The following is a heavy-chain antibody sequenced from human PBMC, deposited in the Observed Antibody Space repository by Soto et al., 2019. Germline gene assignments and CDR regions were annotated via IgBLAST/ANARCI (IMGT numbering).Heavy chain of an antibody. D-gene: IGHD5-12*01. CDR3: ARERGATTYNYYGMDV. CDR2: IYYSGST. Sequence: SETLSLTCTVSGGSISSGGYYWSWIRQHPGKGLEWIGYIYYSGSTYYNPSLKSRVTISVDTSKNQFSLKLSSVTAADTAVYYCARERGATTYNYYGMDVWGQGTTVTVS. J-gene: IGHJ6*02. V-gene: IGHV4-31*03. CDR1: GGSISSGGYY.